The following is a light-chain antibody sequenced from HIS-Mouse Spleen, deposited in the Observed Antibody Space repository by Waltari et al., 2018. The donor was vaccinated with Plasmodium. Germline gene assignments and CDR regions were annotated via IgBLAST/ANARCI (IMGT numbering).Light chain of an antibody. V-gene: IGLV1-51*01. J-gene: IGLJ2*01. Sequence: SVLTQPPSVSAAPGQKVTISCSGSSSNLGNNYVSWYQQLPGTAPKLLIYDNNKRPSGIPDRFSGSKSGTSATLGITGLQTGDEADYYCGTWDSSLSAVFGGGTKLTVL. CDR1: SSNLGNNY. CDR3: GTWDSSLSAV. CDR2: DNN.